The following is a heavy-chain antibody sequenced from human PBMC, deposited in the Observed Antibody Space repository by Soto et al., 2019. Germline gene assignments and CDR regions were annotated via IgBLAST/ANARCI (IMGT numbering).Heavy chain of an antibody. J-gene: IGHJ3*02. CDR3: AEAVTKIYNKAPYAFDT. D-gene: IGHD4-4*01. CDR1: GFTFGNSA. CDR2: IRVASGGT. V-gene: IGHV1-58*02. Sequence: ASVKVSCKASGFTFGNSAMNWVRQAPGQRLEWMGWIRVASGGTNYTQNFEERVTIARDTSTSTAYMELSSLRSEDTAVYFCAEAVTKIYNKAPYAFDTWGQGTLVTVSS.